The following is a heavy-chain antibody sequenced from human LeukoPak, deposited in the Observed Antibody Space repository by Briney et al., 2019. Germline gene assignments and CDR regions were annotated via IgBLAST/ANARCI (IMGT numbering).Heavy chain of an antibody. Sequence: ASVKVSCKASGGTFSSYAISWVRQAPGQGLEWMGGIIPILGIANYAQKFQGRVTITADKSTSTAYMELSSLRSEDTAVYYCARDPNYYDSSGQGIDYWGQGTLVTVSS. CDR1: GGTFSSYA. V-gene: IGHV1-69*10. J-gene: IGHJ4*02. CDR3: ARDPNYYDSSGQGIDY. CDR2: IIPILGIA. D-gene: IGHD3-22*01.